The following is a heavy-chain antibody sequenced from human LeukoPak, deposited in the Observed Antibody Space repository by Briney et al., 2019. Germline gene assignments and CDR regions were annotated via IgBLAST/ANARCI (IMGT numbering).Heavy chain of an antibody. D-gene: IGHD5-24*01. CDR2: ISWNSGSI. V-gene: IGHV3-9*03. J-gene: IGHJ4*02. CDR3: AKAAIGERDGYNSGAFDY. CDR1: GFTFDDYA. Sequence: PGRSLRLSCAASGFTFDDYAMHWVRQAPGKGLEGVSGISWNSGSIGYADSVKGRFTISRDNAKNSLYLQMNSLRAEDMALYYCAKAAIGERDGYNSGAFDYWGQGTLVTVSS.